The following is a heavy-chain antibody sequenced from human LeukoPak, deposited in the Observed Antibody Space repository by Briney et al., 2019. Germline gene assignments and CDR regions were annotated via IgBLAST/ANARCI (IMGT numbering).Heavy chain of an antibody. D-gene: IGHD6-19*01. CDR2: IYWDDDK. V-gene: IGHV2-5*02. Sequence: SGPTLVNPTQTLTLTCTFSGFSLRTNGVGVGWIRQPPGKALEWLALIYWDDDKRYSPSLKSRLTITKGTSKNQVVLTMTNMDPVDTATYYCAHRPSKYSSGWSFDYWGQGTLVTVSS. CDR3: AHRPSKYSSGWSFDY. CDR1: GFSLRTNGVG. J-gene: IGHJ4*02.